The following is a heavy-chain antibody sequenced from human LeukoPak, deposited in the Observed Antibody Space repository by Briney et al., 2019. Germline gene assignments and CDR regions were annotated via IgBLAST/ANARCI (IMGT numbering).Heavy chain of an antibody. D-gene: IGHD3-10*01. V-gene: IGHV1-18*04. CDR3: ARGSSVYDY. CDR1: GYTFTGYY. J-gene: IGHJ4*02. CDR2: INAYNGNP. Sequence: ASVKVSCKASGYTFTGYYMHWVRQAPGQGLEWMGWINAYNGNPHYAQKLQGRVTMTTDTSTGTAYMELRSLRSDDTAVYYCARGSSVYDYWGQGTLVTVSS.